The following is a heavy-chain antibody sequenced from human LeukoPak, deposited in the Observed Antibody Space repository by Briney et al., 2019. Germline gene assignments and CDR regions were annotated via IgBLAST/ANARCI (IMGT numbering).Heavy chain of an antibody. J-gene: IGHJ4*02. CDR3: AKTTLVGATWAFDY. V-gene: IGHV4-59*01. D-gene: IGHD1-26*01. CDR1: GGSINNYY. CDR2: IYYSGST. Sequence: SETLSLTCTVSGGSINNYYWSWIRQPPGKGLEWIGYIYYSGSTNYNPSLKNRVTISLDTSKNQFSLKLSSVTAADTAVYYCAKTTLVGATWAFDYWGQGTLVTVSS.